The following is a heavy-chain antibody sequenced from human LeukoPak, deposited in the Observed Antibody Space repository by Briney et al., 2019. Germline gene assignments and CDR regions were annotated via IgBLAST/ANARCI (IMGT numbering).Heavy chain of an antibody. Sequence: GASVTVSFKSSGYTFTIYVINWMRQPTPQGLELMGLMNPYSDNTGYAQKFQSRVTMTRNTSISTAYMELSSLRSEDTAVYYWARVVIGSGGSCHGAEYFQHWGPRTLVTVSS. CDR1: GYTFTIYV. D-gene: IGHD2-15*01. V-gene: IGHV1-8*01. CDR2: MNPYSDNT. J-gene: IGHJ1*01. CDR3: ARVVIGSGGSCHGAEYFQH.